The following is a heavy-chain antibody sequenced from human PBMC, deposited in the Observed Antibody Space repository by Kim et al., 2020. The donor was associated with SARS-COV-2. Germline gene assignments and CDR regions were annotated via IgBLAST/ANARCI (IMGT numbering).Heavy chain of an antibody. D-gene: IGHD3-3*01. CDR1: GFTFSSYG. J-gene: IGHJ5*02. CDR3: ATDYDFWSGYGNSINWFDP. CDR2: IWYDGSNK. V-gene: IGHV3-33*01. Sequence: GGSLRLSCAASGFTFSSYGMHWVRQAPGKGLEWVAVIWYDGSNKYYADSVKGRFTISRDNSKNTLYLQMNSLRAEDTAVYYCATDYDFWSGYGNSINWFDPWGQGTLVTVSS.